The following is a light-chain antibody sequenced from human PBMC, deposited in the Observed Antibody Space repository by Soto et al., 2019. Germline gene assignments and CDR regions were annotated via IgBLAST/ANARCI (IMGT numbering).Light chain of an antibody. Sequence: EIVLTQSPATLSLSPGERATLPCRASQSVSSFLAWYQQRPGQAPRLLIYDVSNRATGIPARFSGSGSGTDFTLTISSLEPEDFAVYYCQHRSNWPPYTFGQGTKLEIK. CDR2: DVS. CDR1: QSVSSF. CDR3: QHRSNWPPYT. J-gene: IGKJ2*01. V-gene: IGKV3-11*01.